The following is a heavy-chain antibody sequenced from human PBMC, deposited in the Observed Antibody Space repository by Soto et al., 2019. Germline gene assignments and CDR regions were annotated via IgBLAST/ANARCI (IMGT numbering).Heavy chain of an antibody. J-gene: IGHJ6*02. CDR2: IYYCGSA. V-gene: IGHV4-31*03. D-gene: IGHD2-15*01. CDR3: ARDQAASLDYYYGMDV. CDR1: GGSISSGGYY. Sequence: SETLSLTCTVSGGSISSGGYYWSWIRQHPGKGLEWIVYIYYCGSAYYNPSLKSRVTISVDTSKNRFSLKLSSVTAADTAVYYCARDQAASLDYYYGMDVWGQGTTVTV.